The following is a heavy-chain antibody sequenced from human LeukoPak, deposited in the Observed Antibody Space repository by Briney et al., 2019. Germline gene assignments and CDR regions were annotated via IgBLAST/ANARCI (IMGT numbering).Heavy chain of an antibody. CDR3: ARESRRRYCSSTSCFSYWFDP. Sequence: VASVKVSCKASGYTFTGYYMHWVRQAPGQGLEWMGWINPNSGGTNYAQKFQGRVTMTRDTSISTAYMELSRLRSDDTAVYYCARESRRRYCSSTSCFSYWFDPWGQGTLVTVSS. CDR1: GYTFTGYY. CDR2: INPNSGGT. V-gene: IGHV1-2*02. J-gene: IGHJ5*02. D-gene: IGHD2-2*01.